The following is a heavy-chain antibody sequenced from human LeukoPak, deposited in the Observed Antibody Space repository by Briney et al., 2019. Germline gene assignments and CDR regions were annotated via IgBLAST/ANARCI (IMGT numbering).Heavy chain of an antibody. CDR2: ISAGGGST. CDR1: GFTLSTYA. V-gene: IGHV3-23*01. Sequence: GGSLRPSCAASGFTLSTYAMNWVRQAPGKGLEWVSGISAGGGSTYYADSAKGRFTISRDNSKNTLYLQMNSLTVEDTAVYYCAKSPRSAADNWFDPWGQGTLVTVSS. D-gene: IGHD6-13*01. J-gene: IGHJ5*02. CDR3: AKSPRSAADNWFDP.